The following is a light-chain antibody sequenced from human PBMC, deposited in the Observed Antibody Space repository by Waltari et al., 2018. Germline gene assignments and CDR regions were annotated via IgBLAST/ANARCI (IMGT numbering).Light chain of an antibody. CDR2: EVS. Sequence: QSALTQSASVSGSPGQSITLSCPGTSSDVGRYNLVSWYQQHPGKAPKLMIYEVSKRPSGVSNRFSGSKSGNTASLTISGLQAEDEADYYCCSYAGSSTYVFGTGTKVTVL. CDR3: CSYAGSSTYV. J-gene: IGLJ1*01. CDR1: SSDVGRYNL. V-gene: IGLV2-23*02.